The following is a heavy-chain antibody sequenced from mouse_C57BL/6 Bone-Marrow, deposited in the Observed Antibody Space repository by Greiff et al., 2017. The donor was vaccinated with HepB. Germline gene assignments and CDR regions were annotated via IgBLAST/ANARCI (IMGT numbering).Heavy chain of an antibody. CDR2: ISSGGSYT. CDR1: GFTFSSYG. CDR3: ARHENLAWFAY. V-gene: IGHV5-6*01. J-gene: IGHJ3*01. Sequence: EVQLVESGGDLVKPGGSLKLSCAASGFTFSSYGMSWVRQTPDKRLEWVATISSGGSYTSYPDSVKGRFTISRDNAKNTLYLQMSSLKSEDTAMYYCARHENLAWFAYWGQGTLVTVSA.